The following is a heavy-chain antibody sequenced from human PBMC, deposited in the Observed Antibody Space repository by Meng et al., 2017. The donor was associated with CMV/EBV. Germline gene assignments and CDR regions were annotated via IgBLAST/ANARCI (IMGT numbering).Heavy chain of an antibody. CDR3: AKRWNYLDY. D-gene: IGHD2-15*01. Sequence: GESLKISCAASGFTFSSYAMSWVRQAPGKGLEWVSVIYSGGSSTYYADSVKGRFTISRDNSKNTLYLQMNSLRAEDTAVYYCAKRWNYLDYWGQGKMVTVSS. CDR2: IYSGGSST. J-gene: IGHJ4*02. V-gene: IGHV3-23*03. CDR1: GFTFSSYA.